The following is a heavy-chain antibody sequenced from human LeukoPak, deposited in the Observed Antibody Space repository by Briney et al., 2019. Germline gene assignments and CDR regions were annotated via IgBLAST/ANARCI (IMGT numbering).Heavy chain of an antibody. V-gene: IGHV1-18*01. CDR1: GYTFTSYG. CDR2: ISAYNGNT. Sequence: GASVKVSCKASGYTFTSYGISWVRQAPGQGLEWMGWISAYNGNTNYAQKLQGRVTMTTDTSTSTAYMELRSLRSDDTAVYYCARWVRVLRYFDPSGDWFDPWGQGTLVTVSS. J-gene: IGHJ5*02. D-gene: IGHD3-9*01. CDR3: ARWVRVLRYFDPSGDWFDP.